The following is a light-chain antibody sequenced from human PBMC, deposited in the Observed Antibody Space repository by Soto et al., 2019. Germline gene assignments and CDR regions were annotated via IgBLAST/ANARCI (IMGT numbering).Light chain of an antibody. J-gene: IGKJ2*01. CDR2: AAS. CDR1: QSISSY. CDR3: QQSYSTPYT. V-gene: IGKV1-39*01. Sequence: DIQMTQSPSSLSASVGDRVTITCRASQSISSYLNWYQQKPVKAPKLLIYAASSLQSGVPSRFSGSGSGKDFTLTISSLQPEDFATYYCQQSYSTPYTFGQGTKLEIK.